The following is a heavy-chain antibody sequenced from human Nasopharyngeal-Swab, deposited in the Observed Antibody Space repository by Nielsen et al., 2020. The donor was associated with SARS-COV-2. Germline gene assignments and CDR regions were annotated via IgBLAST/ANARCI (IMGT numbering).Heavy chain of an antibody. CDR2: ISGSGGST. CDR3: AKVVRGYCGGDCPDWYFDL. J-gene: IGHJ2*01. Sequence: GESLKISCAASGFTFSSYAMSWVRQAPGKGLEWVSAISGSGGSTYYADPVKGRFTISRDNSKNTLYLQMNSLRAEDTAVYYCAKVVRGYCGGDCPDWYFDLWGRGTLVTVSS. CDR1: GFTFSSYA. D-gene: IGHD2-21*02. V-gene: IGHV3-23*01.